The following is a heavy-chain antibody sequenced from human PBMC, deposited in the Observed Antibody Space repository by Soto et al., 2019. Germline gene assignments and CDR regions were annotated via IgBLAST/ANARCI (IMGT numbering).Heavy chain of an antibody. CDR2: FYYSGKP. J-gene: IGHJ2*01. CDR3: AKHPFNPLVTPYWYFDF. Sequence: QLQLQESGPGLVKASETLSLTCSVSGDSISRSANYWGWVRHSPGRGLEWIGSFYYSGKPYFNPSLRSRASSSAHTSKNQLSLRLTSVTAADTARYFCAKHPFNPLVTPYWYFDFWGRGTLVTVST. CDR1: GDSISRSANY. D-gene: IGHD3-16*02. V-gene: IGHV4-39*01.